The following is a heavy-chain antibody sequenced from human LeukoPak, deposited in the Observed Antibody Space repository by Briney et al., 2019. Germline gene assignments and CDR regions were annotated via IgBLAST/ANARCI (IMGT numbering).Heavy chain of an antibody. Sequence: SGGSLRLSCAASGFTFSSYAMSWVRQAPGKGLEWVSAISGSGGSTYYADSVKGRFTISRDISKNTLYLQMNSLRAEDTAVYYCAREWDGDDFWSGYRFFDYWGQGTLVTVSS. J-gene: IGHJ4*02. CDR2: ISGSGGST. CDR3: AREWDGDDFWSGYRFFDY. CDR1: GFTFSSYA. D-gene: IGHD3-3*01. V-gene: IGHV3-23*01.